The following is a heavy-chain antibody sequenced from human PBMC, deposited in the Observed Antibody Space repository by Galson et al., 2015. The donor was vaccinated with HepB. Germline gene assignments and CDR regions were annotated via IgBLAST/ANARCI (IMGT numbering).Heavy chain of an antibody. CDR1: GFTFSSYG. D-gene: IGHD6-13*01. J-gene: IGHJ6*03. Sequence: SLRLSCAASGFTFSSYGMHWVRQAPGKGLEWVAVISYDGSNKYYADSVKGRFTISRDNSKNTLYLQMNSLRAEDTAVYYCAKAEFLLVLGYMDVWGKGTTVTVSS. CDR2: ISYDGSNK. V-gene: IGHV3-30*18. CDR3: AKAEFLLVLGYMDV.